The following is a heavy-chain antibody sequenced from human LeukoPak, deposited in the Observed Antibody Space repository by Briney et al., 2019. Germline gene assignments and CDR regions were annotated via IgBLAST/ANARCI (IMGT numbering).Heavy chain of an antibody. CDR3: ARGGTATVTTFDNWFDP. CDR2: IIPILGIA. V-gene: IGHV1-69*04. J-gene: IGHJ5*02. Sequence: GASVKVSCKASGGTFSSYAISWVRQAPGQGLEWMGRIIPILGIANYAQKFQGRVTITADKSTSTAYMELSRLRSDDTAVYYCARGGTATVTTFDNWFDPWGQGTLVTVSS. D-gene: IGHD4-17*01. CDR1: GGTFSSYA.